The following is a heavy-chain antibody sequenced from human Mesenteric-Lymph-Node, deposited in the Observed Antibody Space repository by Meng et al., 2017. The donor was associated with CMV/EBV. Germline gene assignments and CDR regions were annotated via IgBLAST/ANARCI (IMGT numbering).Heavy chain of an antibody. CDR3: TGDSVSNPNLDY. CDR1: GFNVRDKY. D-gene: IGHD3-10*01. CDR2: IYRGDNT. Sequence: EVHLGGSGGGLVQPGGSLRLSCAASGFNVRDKYMSWVRQAPGKGLEWVCIIYRGDNTYYIDSVKDRFTVSRDNSKNTMYLQMNSLRVEDTAVYYCTGDSVSNPNLDYWGQGTLVTVSS. J-gene: IGHJ4*02. V-gene: IGHV3-66*01.